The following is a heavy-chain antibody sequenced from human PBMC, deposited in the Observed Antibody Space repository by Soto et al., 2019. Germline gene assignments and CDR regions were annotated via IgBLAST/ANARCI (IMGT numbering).Heavy chain of an antibody. V-gene: IGHV3-23*01. CDR3: AKYPEWCTNGVCPFGFGY. J-gene: IGHJ4*02. CDR1: GFTVRSYA. Sequence: PGGSLRLSCAASGFTVRSYAISLVRQAQGKGLEWVSAISGSGGSTYYADSVKGRFTISRDNSKNTLYLQMNSLRAEDTAVYYCAKYPEWCTNGVCPFGFGYWGQGTLVTVSS. D-gene: IGHD2-8*01. CDR2: ISGSGGST.